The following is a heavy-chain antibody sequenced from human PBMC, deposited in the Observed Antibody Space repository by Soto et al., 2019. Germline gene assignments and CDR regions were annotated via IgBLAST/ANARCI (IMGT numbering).Heavy chain of an antibody. J-gene: IGHJ4*02. D-gene: IGHD3-22*01. CDR1: GGSISSGGYY. Sequence: PSETLSLTCTVSGGSISSGGYYWSWIRQHPGKGLEWIGYIYYSGSTYYNPSLKSRVTISVDTSKNQFSLKLSSVTAADTAVYYCARVITMIVGNYYFDYWGQGTLVTVSS. CDR3: ARVITMIVGNYYFDY. V-gene: IGHV4-31*03. CDR2: IYYSGST.